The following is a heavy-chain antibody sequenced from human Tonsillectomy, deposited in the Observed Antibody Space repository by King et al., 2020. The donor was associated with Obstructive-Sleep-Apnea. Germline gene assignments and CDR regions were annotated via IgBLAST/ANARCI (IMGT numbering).Heavy chain of an antibody. CDR2: IRYDGSNK. J-gene: IGHJ2*01. CDR1: GFTFSSYG. Sequence: VQLVESGGGVVQPGRSLRLSCAASGFTFSSYGMHWVRQAPGKGLEGVAFIRYDGSNKYYADSVKGRFTISRDNSKNTLYLQMNSLRAEDTAVYYCAKDTYYYDSSGSWYFDLWGRGTLVTVSS. D-gene: IGHD3-22*01. V-gene: IGHV3-30*02. CDR3: AKDTYYYDSSGSWYFDL.